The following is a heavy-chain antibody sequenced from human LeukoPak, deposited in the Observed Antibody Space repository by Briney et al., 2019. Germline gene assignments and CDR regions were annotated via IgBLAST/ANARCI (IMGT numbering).Heavy chain of an antibody. CDR2: IDPKRGGT. CDR1: GYTFTGYY. D-gene: IGHD2-15*01. J-gene: IGHJ4*02. Sequence: ASVKVSCEASGYTFTGYYMHWVRQAPAQGVEWMGWIDPKRGGTKYAQKFQGRVTMTRDTSISATYMELSSLRSDDTAVYYCARDVGHCSGGTCPIFDYWGQGTLVTVSS. V-gene: IGHV1-2*02. CDR3: ARDVGHCSGGTCPIFDY.